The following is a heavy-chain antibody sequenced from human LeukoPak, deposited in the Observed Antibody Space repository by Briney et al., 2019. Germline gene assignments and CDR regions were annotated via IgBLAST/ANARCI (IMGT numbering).Heavy chain of an antibody. CDR3: ARRVAAAGRCFDY. V-gene: IGHV5-51*01. Sequence: GESLKISCEGSGYSFTSYWIGWVRQMPGKGLEWMGIIYPGDSDTKYSPSFQGQVTITADKSISTAYLQWSSLKASDTAMYYCARRVAAAGRCFDYWGQGTLVTVSS. CDR1: GYSFTSYW. D-gene: IGHD6-13*01. CDR2: IYPGDSDT. J-gene: IGHJ4*02.